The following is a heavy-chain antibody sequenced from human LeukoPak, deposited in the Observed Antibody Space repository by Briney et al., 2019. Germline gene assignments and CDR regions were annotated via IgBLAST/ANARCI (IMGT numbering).Heavy chain of an antibody. CDR3: ASLSSSPESY. Sequence: SETLSLTCAVYRGSFSGYYWSWIRQPPGKGLEWIGEINHSGSTNYNPSLKSRVTISVDMSKNQFSLKLSSVTAADTAVYYCASLSSSPESYWGQGTLVTVSS. J-gene: IGHJ4*02. CDR2: INHSGST. CDR1: RGSFSGYY. D-gene: IGHD6-13*01. V-gene: IGHV4-34*01.